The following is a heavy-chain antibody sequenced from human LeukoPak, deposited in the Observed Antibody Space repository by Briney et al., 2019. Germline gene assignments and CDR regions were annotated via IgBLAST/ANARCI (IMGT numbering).Heavy chain of an antibody. CDR1: GFTFSTFW. J-gene: IGHJ6*02. V-gene: IGHV3-7*01. Sequence: GESLRLSCAVSGFTFSTFWMAWVRQPPGKGLEWVANIKGDGSEKYHGDSVTGRFTICRDNAKNSLYLQMNSLRAEDPAIYYCASYRFSHGMDVWGQGTTVTVSS. CDR3: ASYRFSHGMDV. CDR2: IKGDGSEK. D-gene: IGHD3-3*01.